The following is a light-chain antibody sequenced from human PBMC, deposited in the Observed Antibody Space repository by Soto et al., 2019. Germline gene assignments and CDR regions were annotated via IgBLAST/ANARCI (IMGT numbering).Light chain of an antibody. CDR3: QQYGSSPL. CDR1: QSVSSSY. V-gene: IGKV3-20*01. CDR2: GAS. J-gene: IGKJ5*01. Sequence: EIVLTQSPGTLSLSPGERATLSCRASQSVSSSYLAWYQQKPGQAPRLLIYGASSRATGIPDRFSGSGSGTDFTLTISRLEPEDFAAYYCQQYGSSPLFGQGTRLEIK.